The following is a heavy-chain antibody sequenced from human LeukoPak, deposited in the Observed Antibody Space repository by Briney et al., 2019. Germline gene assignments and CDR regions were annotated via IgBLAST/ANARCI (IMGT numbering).Heavy chain of an antibody. J-gene: IGHJ4*02. CDR2: MYHSGTT. CDR1: DYSISSGYY. V-gene: IGHV4-38-2*01. D-gene: IGHD1-26*01. Sequence: SETLSLTCAVSDYSISSGYYWGWIRQPPGKGLEWIGSMYHSGTTYYNPSLKSRVTISVDTSKNQFSLKLTSVTAADTAVYYCARNHPPELFDYWGQGILVTVSS. CDR3: ARNHPPELFDY.